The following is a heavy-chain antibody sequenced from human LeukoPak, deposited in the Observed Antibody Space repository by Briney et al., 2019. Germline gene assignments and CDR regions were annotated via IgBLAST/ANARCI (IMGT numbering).Heavy chain of an antibody. CDR1: GFTFRSYN. D-gene: IGHD5-18*01. V-gene: IGHV3-21*01. CDR3: ARVSYGRRLDY. CDR2: ISSDSTFM. J-gene: IGHJ4*02. Sequence: PGGSLRLSCAASGFTFRSYNMHWVRQAPGKGLEWLSIISSDSTFMHYADSVKGRFTISRDNAKNSLYLQMNSLRAEDTAVYYCARVSYGRRLDYWGQGTLVTVSS.